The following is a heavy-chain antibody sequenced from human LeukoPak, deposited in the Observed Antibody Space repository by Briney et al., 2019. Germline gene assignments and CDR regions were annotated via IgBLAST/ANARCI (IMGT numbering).Heavy chain of an antibody. D-gene: IGHD2-15*01. CDR3: ARGSMVAATGVDY. V-gene: IGHV4-59*01. J-gene: IGHJ4*02. CDR1: GGSISSYY. Sequence: SETLSLTCTVSGGSISSYYWSWIRQPPGKGLEWIGYIYYSGSTNYNPSLKSRVTISVDTSKNLFSLKLSSVTAADTAVYYCARGSMVAATGVDYWGQGTLVTVSS. CDR2: IYYSGST.